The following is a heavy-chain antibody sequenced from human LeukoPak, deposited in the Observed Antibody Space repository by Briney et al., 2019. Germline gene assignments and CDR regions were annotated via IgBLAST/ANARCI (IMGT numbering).Heavy chain of an antibody. CDR1: GYSFSNDW. J-gene: IGHJ4*02. V-gene: IGHV5-51*01. CDR2: IYLGYSYT. D-gene: IGHD2-15*01. CDR3: ARRGCNGGSCYVY. Sequence: GESLKISCRGSGYSFSNDWLGWVRQIPGKGLGWRGIIYLGYSYTRYSRSFQGQITIPPDKSIGTAYLQWSHPGAWDTAMYYFARRGCNGGSCYVYWGQGGLVTVSS.